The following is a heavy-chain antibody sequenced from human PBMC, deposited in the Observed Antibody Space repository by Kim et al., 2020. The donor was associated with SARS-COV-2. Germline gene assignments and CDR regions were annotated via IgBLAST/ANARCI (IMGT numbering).Heavy chain of an antibody. CDR1: GFTFDDYA. J-gene: IGHJ4*02. V-gene: IGHV3-9*01. CDR3: AKDMRVGPHLGYSSGPAGH. CDR2: MSWNRGSI. Sequence: GGSLRLSCAASGFTFDDYAMHWVRQAPGKGLEWVSGMSWNRGSIGYADSVKGRFTISRDNAKNSLYLQMNSLRAEDTALYYCAKDMRVGPHLGYSSGPAGHWGQGTLVTVSS. D-gene: IGHD6-19*01.